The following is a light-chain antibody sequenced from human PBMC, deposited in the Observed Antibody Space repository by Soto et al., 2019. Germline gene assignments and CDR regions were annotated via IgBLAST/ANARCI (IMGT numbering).Light chain of an antibody. CDR1: SSDVGRYNY. V-gene: IGLV2-14*01. J-gene: IGLJ3*02. CDR2: EVS. Sequence: QSALTQPASVSGSPGQSITISCTGTSSDVGRYNYVSWYQQHPGKAPELMIYEVSDRPSGVSNRFSGSKSGNTASLTISGLQAEDEAHYYCSSYTSSSTVVFGGGTKLTVL. CDR3: SSYTSSSTVV.